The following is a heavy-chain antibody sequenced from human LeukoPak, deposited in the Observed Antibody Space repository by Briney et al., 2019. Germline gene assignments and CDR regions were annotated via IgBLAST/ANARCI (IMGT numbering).Heavy chain of an antibody. J-gene: IGHJ4*02. CDR2: IYYSGST. Sequence: PSETLSLTCAVYGGSISSYYWSWIRQPPGKGLEWIGYIYYSGSTNYNPSLKSRVTISVDTSKNQFSLKLSSVTAADTAVYYCARSRRNRTFDYWGQGTLVTVSS. V-gene: IGHV4-59*01. CDR1: GGSISSYY. D-gene: IGHD1-14*01. CDR3: ARSRRNRTFDY.